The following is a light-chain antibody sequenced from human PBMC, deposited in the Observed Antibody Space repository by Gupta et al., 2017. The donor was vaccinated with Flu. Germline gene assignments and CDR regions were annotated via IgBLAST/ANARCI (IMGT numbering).Light chain of an antibody. CDR2: DVS. CDR1: SSDVGGYNY. V-gene: IGLV2-11*01. CDR3: CSYAGSYSYV. Sequence: QSALTQPRSVSGSPGQSATISCTGTSSDVGGYNYVSWYQQHPGKAPKLMIYDVSKRPSGVPDRFSGSKSGTTASLTISGLQAEDEAYYYCCSYAGSYSYVFGTGTKVTVL. J-gene: IGLJ1*01.